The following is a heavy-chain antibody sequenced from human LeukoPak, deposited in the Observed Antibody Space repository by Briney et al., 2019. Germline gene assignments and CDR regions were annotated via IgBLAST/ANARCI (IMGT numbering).Heavy chain of an antibody. CDR3: ATWENWIESFDY. D-gene: IGHD1-1*01. CDR1: GYTLTELS. V-gene: IGHV1-24*01. CDR2: FDPEDGET. Sequence: ASVTVSCKVSGYTLTELSMHWVRQAPGKGLEWMGGFDPEDGETIYAQKFQGRVTMTEDTSTGTAYMELSSLRSEDTAVYYCATWENWIESFDYWGQGTLVTVSS. J-gene: IGHJ4*02.